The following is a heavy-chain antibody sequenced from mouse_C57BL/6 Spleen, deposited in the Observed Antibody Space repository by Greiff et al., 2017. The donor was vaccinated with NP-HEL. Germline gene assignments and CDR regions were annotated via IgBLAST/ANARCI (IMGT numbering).Heavy chain of an antibody. Sequence: QVQLQQSGAELARPGASVKLSCKASGYTFTSYGISWVKQRTGQGLEWIGEIYPRSGNTYYNEKFKGKATLTADKSSSTAYMELRSLTSEDSAVYFCARSDGSSYVDYFDGWGTGTTVTVSS. CDR3: ARSDGSSYVDYFDG. CDR1: GYTFTSYG. CDR2: IYPRSGNT. J-gene: IGHJ1*03. D-gene: IGHD1-1*01. V-gene: IGHV1-81*01.